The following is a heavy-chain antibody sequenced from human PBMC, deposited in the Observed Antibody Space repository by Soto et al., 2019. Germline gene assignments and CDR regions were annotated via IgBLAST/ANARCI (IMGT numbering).Heavy chain of an antibody. Sequence: QVQLQESGPGLVKPSGTLSLTCAVSGDSISSHYWWSWVRQPPGKGLEWIGEISHSGSTNYNPSLKCRVTISVDKSKSPASLNLTSVTAADTAVYYCARVPMQWLVLAFDIWGQGTLVSVSS. D-gene: IGHD6-19*01. CDR1: GDSISSHYW. V-gene: IGHV4-4*02. CDR2: ISHSGST. CDR3: ARVPMQWLVLAFDI. J-gene: IGHJ3*02.